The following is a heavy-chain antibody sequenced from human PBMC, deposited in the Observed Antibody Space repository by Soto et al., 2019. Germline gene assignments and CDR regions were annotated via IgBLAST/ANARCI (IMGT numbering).Heavy chain of an antibody. V-gene: IGHV1-69*12. Sequence: QVQLVQSGAEVKKPGSSVKVSCKASGGTFSSYAISWVRQAPGQGLEWMGGSIPIFGTANYAQKFQGRVTITADESTSTAYMGLSSLRSEDTAVYYCARLPYSGSYYQPVPSLDYWGQGTLVTVSS. CDR2: SIPIFGTA. CDR1: GGTFSSYA. CDR3: ARLPYSGSYYQPVPSLDY. J-gene: IGHJ4*02. D-gene: IGHD1-26*01.